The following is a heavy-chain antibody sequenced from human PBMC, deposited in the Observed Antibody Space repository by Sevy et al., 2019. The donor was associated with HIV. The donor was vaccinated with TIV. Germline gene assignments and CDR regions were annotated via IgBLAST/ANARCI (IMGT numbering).Heavy chain of an antibody. CDR1: GFIFNNYD. D-gene: IGHD2-15*01. J-gene: IGHJ1*01. CDR3: AKDIVDCSGGTCYSGAVSPLES. CDR2: VSYDGADK. V-gene: IGHV3-30*18. Sequence: GGSLRLSCAASGFIFNNYDMYWIRQAPGKGLEWVATVSYDGADKAYADIVKGRFTISRDSSRSMLYLQMSSLRPEDTGVYFCAKDIVDCSGGTCYSGAVSPLESWGQGTLVTVSS.